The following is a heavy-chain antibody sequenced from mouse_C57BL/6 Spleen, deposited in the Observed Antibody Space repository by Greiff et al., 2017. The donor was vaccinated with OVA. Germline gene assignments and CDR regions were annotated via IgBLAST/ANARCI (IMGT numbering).Heavy chain of an antibody. D-gene: IGHD2-1*01. CDR3: ARPGKGDAMDY. Sequence: EVKLMESGGGLVKPGGSLKLSCAASGFTFSDYGMHWVRQAPEKGLEWVAYISSGSSTIYYADTVKGLFTISRDNAKNTLFLQMTSLRSEDTAMYYCARPGKGDAMDYWGQGTSVTVSS. CDR1: GFTFSDYG. J-gene: IGHJ4*01. CDR2: ISSGSSTI. V-gene: IGHV5-17*01.